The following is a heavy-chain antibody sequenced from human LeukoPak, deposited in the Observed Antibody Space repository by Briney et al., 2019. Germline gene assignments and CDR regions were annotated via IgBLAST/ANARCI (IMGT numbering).Heavy chain of an antibody. V-gene: IGHV1-18*01. CDR2: ISAYNGNT. J-gene: IGHJ3*02. CDR1: GYTFTSYG. Sequence: GASVKVSCKASGYTFTSYGISWVRQAPGQGLEWMGWISAYNGNTNYAQKLQGRVTMTTDTSTSTAYMELRSLRSDDTAVYYCARTYYYDSSGYEEAFDIWGQGTMVTVSS. D-gene: IGHD3-22*01. CDR3: ARTYYYDSSGYEEAFDI.